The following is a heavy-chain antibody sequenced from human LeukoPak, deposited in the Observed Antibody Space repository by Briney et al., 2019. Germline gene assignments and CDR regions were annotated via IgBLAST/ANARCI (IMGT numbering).Heavy chain of an antibody. J-gene: IGHJ3*02. CDR1: GFTVSSNY. CDR2: ISSSSSRI. D-gene: IGHD2-21*02. Sequence: PGGSLRLSCAASGFTVSSNYMSWVRQAPGKGLEWVSYISSSSSRIWYADSVKGRFTISRDNAKNSLYLQMNSLRDEDTAVYYCARGLAYCGGDCYRAFDIWGQGTMVTVSS. CDR3: ARGLAYCGGDCYRAFDI. V-gene: IGHV3-48*02.